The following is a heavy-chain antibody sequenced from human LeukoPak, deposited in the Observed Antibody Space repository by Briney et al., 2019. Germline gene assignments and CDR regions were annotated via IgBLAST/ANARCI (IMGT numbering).Heavy chain of an antibody. CDR3: ARVRAKSGFWPADLDAFDI. D-gene: IGHD3-3*01. J-gene: IGHJ3*02. Sequence: PSETLSLTCTVSGVSISNYYWSWVRQPPGKGLEWIAYIYDSGNSNYNPSLKSRVNTSVDTSKNQFSLKLSSVTAADTAVYYCARVRAKSGFWPADLDAFDIWGQGTMVTVSS. CDR2: IYDSGNS. V-gene: IGHV4-4*09. CDR1: GVSISNYY.